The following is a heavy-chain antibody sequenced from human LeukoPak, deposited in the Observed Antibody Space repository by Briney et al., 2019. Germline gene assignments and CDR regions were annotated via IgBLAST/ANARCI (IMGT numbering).Heavy chain of an antibody. V-gene: IGHV1-2*02. CDR3: ARGYYDSSGYPNWFDP. J-gene: IGHJ5*02. D-gene: IGHD3-22*01. Sequence: ASVKVSCKASEYTFTGYYMHWVRQAPGQGLEWMGWINPNSGGTNYAQKFQGRVTMTRDTSISTAYMELSRLRSDDTAVYYCARGYYDSSGYPNWFDPWGQGTLVTVSS. CDR1: EYTFTGYY. CDR2: INPNSGGT.